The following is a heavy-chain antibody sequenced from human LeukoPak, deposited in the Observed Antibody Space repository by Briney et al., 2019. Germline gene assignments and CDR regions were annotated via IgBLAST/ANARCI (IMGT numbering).Heavy chain of an antibody. CDR3: ARSTYYYDSSGYYATP. D-gene: IGHD3-22*01. V-gene: IGHV1-18*01. J-gene: IGHJ5*02. CDR2: ISAYNGNT. Sequence: ASVKVSCKASGYTFTSYGISWVRQAPGQGLEWMGWISAYNGNTNYAQKLQGRVTMTTDTSTSTAYMELRSLRSDDTAGYYCARSTYYYDSSGYYATPWGQGTLVTVSS. CDR1: GYTFTSYG.